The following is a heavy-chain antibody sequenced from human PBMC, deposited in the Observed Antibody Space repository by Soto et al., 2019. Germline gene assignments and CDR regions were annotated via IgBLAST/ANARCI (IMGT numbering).Heavy chain of an antibody. CDR2: ISGSRGSTT. V-gene: IGHV3-23*01. D-gene: IGHD2-2*01. Sequence: PGGSLRLSCAASGFTFSDYGLSWVRQAPGKGLEWVSSISGSRGSTTYYAGSVKGRFTISRDNSKNTLYLQMNSLRVEDTAVYYCAQDRGCSGSTCYQAYWGPGTLVTVS. J-gene: IGHJ4*02. CDR3: AQDRGCSGSTCYQAY. CDR1: GFTFSDYG.